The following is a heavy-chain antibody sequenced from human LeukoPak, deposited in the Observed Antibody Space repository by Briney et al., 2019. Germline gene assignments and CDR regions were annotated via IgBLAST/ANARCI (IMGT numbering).Heavy chain of an antibody. CDR3: ARSGYYYAFADY. Sequence: GGSLRLSCAASGFTFDDYGMSWVRQAPGKGLEWVSGINWNGGSTGYADSVKGRFTIPRDNAKNSLYLQMNSLRAEDTAVYYCARSGYYYAFADYWGQGTLVTVSS. CDR1: GFTFDDYG. V-gene: IGHV3-20*04. D-gene: IGHD3-22*01. J-gene: IGHJ4*02. CDR2: INWNGGST.